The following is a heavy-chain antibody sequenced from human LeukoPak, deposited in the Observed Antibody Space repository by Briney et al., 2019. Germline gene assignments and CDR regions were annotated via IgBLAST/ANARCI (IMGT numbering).Heavy chain of an antibody. CDR2: IKSKTDGGTT. V-gene: IGHV3-15*01. Sequence: GGSLRLSCAASGFTFSNAWMSWVRQAPGKGLEWVGRIKSKTDGGTTDYAAPVKGRFTISRDDSKNTLYLQMNSLKTEDTAVYYCATGITMVRGVIHLIDYWGQGTLVTVSS. CDR3: ATGITMVRGVIHLIDY. D-gene: IGHD3-10*01. CDR1: GFTFSNAW. J-gene: IGHJ4*02.